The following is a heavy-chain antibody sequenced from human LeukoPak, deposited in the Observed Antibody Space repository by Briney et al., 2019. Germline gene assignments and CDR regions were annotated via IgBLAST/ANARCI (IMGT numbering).Heavy chain of an antibody. J-gene: IGHJ5*02. CDR3: ARTAAAGTSQFYMRPFDP. CDR1: GYSFTDYY. Sequence: ASVKVSCKASGYSFTDYYIHWVRQAPGQGLEWMGCINPHSGDTNYAQKFQGRVTMTRDTSISTAYMELSRLRSDDTAVYYCARTAAAGTSQFYMRPFDPWGQGTLVTVSS. D-gene: IGHD6-13*01. V-gene: IGHV1-2*02. CDR2: INPHSGDT.